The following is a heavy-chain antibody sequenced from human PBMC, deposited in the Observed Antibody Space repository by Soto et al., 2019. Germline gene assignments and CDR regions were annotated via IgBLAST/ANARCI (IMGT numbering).Heavy chain of an antibody. Sequence: GGSLRLSCAASGFTFTSYGMHWVRQAPGKGLEWVAVISYDGNNKYYADSVKGRFTISRDNSKNTLYMQMNSLRAEDTAVYYCARSVFPWGQGTLVTVSS. CDR2: ISYDGNNK. CDR3: ARSVFP. CDR1: GFTFTSYG. J-gene: IGHJ5*02. V-gene: IGHV3-30*03. D-gene: IGHD2-8*01.